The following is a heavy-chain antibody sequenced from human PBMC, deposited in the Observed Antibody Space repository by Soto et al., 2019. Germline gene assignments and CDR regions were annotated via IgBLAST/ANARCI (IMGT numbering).Heavy chain of an antibody. J-gene: IGHJ6*02. Sequence: PSQTLSLTCAISGDSVSSNSAAWNWIRQSPSRGLEWLGRTYYRSKWYNDYAVSVKSRITINPDTSKNQFSLQLNSVTPEDTAVYYCARSGGTTLGYYYGMAVWGQGTTVTVSS. CDR3: ARSGGTTLGYYYGMAV. CDR2: TYYRSKWYN. D-gene: IGHD1-7*01. V-gene: IGHV6-1*01. CDR1: GDSVSSNSAA.